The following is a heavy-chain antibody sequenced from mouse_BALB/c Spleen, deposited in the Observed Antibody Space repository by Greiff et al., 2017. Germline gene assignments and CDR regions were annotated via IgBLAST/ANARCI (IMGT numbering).Heavy chain of an antibody. D-gene: IGHD1-2*01. Sequence: EVHLVESGGDLVKPGGSLKLSCAASGFTFSSYGMSWVRQTPDKRLEWVATISSGGSYTYYPDSVKGRFTISRDNAKNTLYLQMSSLKSEDTAMYYCARHGFTTATQFAYWGQGTLVTVSA. CDR2: ISSGGSYT. CDR1: GFTFSSYG. J-gene: IGHJ3*01. CDR3: ARHGFTTATQFAY. V-gene: IGHV5-6*01.